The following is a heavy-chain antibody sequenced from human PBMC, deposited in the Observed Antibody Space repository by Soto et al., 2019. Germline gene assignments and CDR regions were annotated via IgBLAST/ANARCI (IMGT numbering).Heavy chain of an antibody. V-gene: IGHV4-4*02. CDR1: GGSFSSNNW. CDR3: VSHGPRSYIARDGFDI. Sequence: QVQLQESGPGLVKPSGTLSLTCAVSGGSFSSNNWWSWVRQTPGKGLEWIGEMYHSGKINYNPSLKSRVTISIDRSEDQFSLKLNSVTAADTAMYYCVSHGPRSYIARDGFDIWGQGTMVTVSS. D-gene: IGHD3-10*01. J-gene: IGHJ3*02. CDR2: MYHSGKI.